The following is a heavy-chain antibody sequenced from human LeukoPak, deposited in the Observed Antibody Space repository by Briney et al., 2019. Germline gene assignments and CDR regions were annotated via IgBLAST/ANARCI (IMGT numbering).Heavy chain of an antibody. Sequence: SETLSLTCTVSGGSISSSSYYWGWIRQPPGKGLEWIGSIYYSGSTYYNPSLKSRVTISVDTSKNQFSLKLGSVTAADTAVYYCARESNDSSGWLDYWGQGTLVTVSS. D-gene: IGHD3-22*01. CDR2: IYYSGST. CDR1: GGSISSSSYY. CDR3: ARESNDSSGWLDY. J-gene: IGHJ4*02. V-gene: IGHV4-39*07.